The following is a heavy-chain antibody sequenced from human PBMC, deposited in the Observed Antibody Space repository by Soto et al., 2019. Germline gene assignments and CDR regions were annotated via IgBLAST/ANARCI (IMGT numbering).Heavy chain of an antibody. CDR3: ARAEKRYYYYMDV. Sequence: SETLSLTCTVSGGSISSGGYYWSWIRQHPGKGLEWIGYIYYSGSTYYNPPLKSRVTISVDTSKNQFSLKLSSVTAADTAVYYCARAEKRYYYYMDVWGKGTTVTVSS. CDR1: GGSISSGGYY. V-gene: IGHV4-31*03. CDR2: IYYSGST. J-gene: IGHJ6*03.